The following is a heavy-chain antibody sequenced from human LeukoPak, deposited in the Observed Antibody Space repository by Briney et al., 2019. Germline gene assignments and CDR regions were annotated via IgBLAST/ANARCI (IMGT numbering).Heavy chain of an antibody. V-gene: IGHV4-59*11. Sequence: PSETLSLTCSVSGSSIGRHYWTWIRQPPGKGLQWIGYTHFSGSSNYNPSLKSRATTSLDRAKNQISLTLTSVTAADTAAYFCARAKAAGSYDFWGQGTLVTVSS. CDR3: ARAKAAGSYDF. CDR2: THFSGSS. J-gene: IGHJ4*02. CDR1: GSSIGRHY. D-gene: IGHD6-13*01.